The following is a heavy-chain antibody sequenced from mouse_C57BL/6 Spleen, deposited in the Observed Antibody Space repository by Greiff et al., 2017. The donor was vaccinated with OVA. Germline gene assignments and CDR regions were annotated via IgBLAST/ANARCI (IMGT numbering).Heavy chain of an antibody. CDR1: GFTFSSYA. Sequence: EVKLMESGGGLVKPGGSLKLSCAASGFTFSSYAMSWVRQTPEKRLEWVATISDGGSYTYYPDNVKGRFTISRDNAKNNLYLQMSHLKSEDTAMYYCAREDGYYPYWYFDVWGTGTTVTVSS. CDR2: ISDGGSYT. D-gene: IGHD2-3*01. J-gene: IGHJ1*03. CDR3: AREDGYYPYWYFDV. V-gene: IGHV5-4*01.